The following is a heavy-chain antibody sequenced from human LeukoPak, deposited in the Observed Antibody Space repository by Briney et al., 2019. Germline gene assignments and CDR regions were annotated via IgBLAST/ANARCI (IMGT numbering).Heavy chain of an antibody. CDR2: ISYDGSNK. J-gene: IGHJ5*02. V-gene: IGHV3-30-3*01. Sequence: GGSLRLSCAASGFTLSSYAMHWVRQAPGKGLEWVAVISYDGSNKYYADSVKGRFTISRDNSKNTLYLQMNSLRAEDTAVYYCARDPRPEGHIAAAGWNWFDPWGQGTLVTVSS. CDR1: GFTLSSYA. D-gene: IGHD6-13*01. CDR3: ARDPRPEGHIAAAGWNWFDP.